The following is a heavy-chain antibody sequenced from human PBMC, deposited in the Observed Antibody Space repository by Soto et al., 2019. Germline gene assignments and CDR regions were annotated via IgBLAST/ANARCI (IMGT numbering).Heavy chain of an antibody. D-gene: IGHD2-15*01. CDR3: AKDSGGWRFDS. CDR2: ISSGSSTM. Sequence: EVQLVESGGGLVQPGGSLRLCCAASGFTFSDYSMDWVRQAPGKGLEWISSISSGSSTMYYADSVKGRFTISRDNAKNSLYLKMNSLRDDDTAVYYCAKDSGGWRFDSWGQGTLVTVSS. CDR1: GFTFSDYS. V-gene: IGHV3-48*02. J-gene: IGHJ4*02.